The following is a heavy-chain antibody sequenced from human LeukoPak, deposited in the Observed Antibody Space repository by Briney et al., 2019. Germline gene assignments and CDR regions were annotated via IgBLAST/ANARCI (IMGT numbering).Heavy chain of an antibody. J-gene: IGHJ4*02. CDR1: GYTFTAYY. V-gene: IGHV1-2*02. CDR3: ASLEDYYGSGSYAPFDY. D-gene: IGHD3-10*01. Sequence: GASVKVSCKASGYTFTAYYMHWVRQAPGQGLEWMGWNNPNTGGTSYAQKFQGRVTMTRDTSISTAYMELSRLRSDDTAVYYCASLEDYYGSGSYAPFDYWGQGTLVTVSS. CDR2: NNPNTGGT.